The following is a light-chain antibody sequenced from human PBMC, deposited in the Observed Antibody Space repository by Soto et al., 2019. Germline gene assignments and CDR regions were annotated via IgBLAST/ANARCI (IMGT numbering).Light chain of an antibody. CDR1: SSDVGAYNY. CDR3: TSYAGSNILV. Sequence: QSALTQPPSASGSPGQSVTISCTGTSSDVGAYNYVSWYQQYPGKAPKLMIYEVSKRPSGVPDRFSGSKSGKTASLTVSGLQPEDEAEYYCTSYAGSNILVFGGGTKLTVL. V-gene: IGLV2-8*01. CDR2: EVS. J-gene: IGLJ3*02.